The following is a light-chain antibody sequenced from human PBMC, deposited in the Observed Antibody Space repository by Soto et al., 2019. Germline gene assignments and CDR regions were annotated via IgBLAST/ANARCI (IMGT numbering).Light chain of an antibody. CDR2: NTS. Sequence: EIVMTQSPVTLSVFPGERATLSCRASQSITIRLAWYQQRPGQAPRLLIYNTSTRATGVPARFSGSGSETDFTLTISSLQSEDFALYFCQQYEGWPRTLGQGTKVDIK. J-gene: IGKJ1*01. CDR1: QSITIR. CDR3: QQYEGWPRT. V-gene: IGKV3-15*01.